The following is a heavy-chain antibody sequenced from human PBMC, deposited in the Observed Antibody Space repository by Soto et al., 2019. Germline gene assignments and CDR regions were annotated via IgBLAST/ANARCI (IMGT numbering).Heavy chain of an antibody. CDR1: GYTFTSYA. D-gene: IGHD2-21*01. V-gene: IGHV1-3*01. CDR2: INAGNGNT. CDR3: ARDAAYCGGDCYNWFDP. Sequence: GASVKVSCKASGYTFTSYAMHWVRQAPGQRLEWMGWINAGNGNTKYSQKFQGRVTITRDTSASTAYMELSSLRSEDTAVYYCARDAAYCGGDCYNWFDPWGQGTLVTVSS. J-gene: IGHJ5*02.